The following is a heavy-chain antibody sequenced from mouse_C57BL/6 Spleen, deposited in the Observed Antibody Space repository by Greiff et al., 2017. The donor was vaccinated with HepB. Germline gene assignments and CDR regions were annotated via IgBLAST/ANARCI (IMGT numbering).Heavy chain of an antibody. V-gene: IGHV5-6*01. CDR3: ARHITTVVVYYFDY. CDR2: ISSGGSYT. D-gene: IGHD1-1*01. CDR1: GFTFSSYG. J-gene: IGHJ2*01. Sequence: EVKLQESGGDLVKPGGSLKLSCAASGFTFSSYGMSWVRQTPDKRLEWVATISSGGSYTYYPDSVKGRFTISRDNAKNTLYLQMSSLKSEDTAMYYCARHITTVVVYYFDYWGQGTTLTVSS.